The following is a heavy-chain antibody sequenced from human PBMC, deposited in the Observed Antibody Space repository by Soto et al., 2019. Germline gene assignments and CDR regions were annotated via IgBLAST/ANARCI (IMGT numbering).Heavy chain of an antibody. CDR3: ARVSRTVGLDY. CDR1: GGSISSGFW. Sequence: QVHLQASDPGLVEPSETLSLTCVVSGGSISSGFWWTWVRQSPGKGLEWLGEVSHSGSTKDNQSLKSRVTLSVDKSNNLFSLYMTSVTAADTGVYYCARVSRTVGLDYWGQGTLVTVSS. D-gene: IGHD4-17*01. J-gene: IGHJ4*02. V-gene: IGHV4-4*02. CDR2: VSHSGST.